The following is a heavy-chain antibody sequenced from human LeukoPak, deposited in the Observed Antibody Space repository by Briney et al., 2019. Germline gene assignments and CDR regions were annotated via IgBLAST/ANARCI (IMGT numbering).Heavy chain of an antibody. J-gene: IGHJ4*02. D-gene: IGHD1-1*01. Sequence: QSGGSLRLSCTASGFTFSGHWIHWVRQAPGMGLVWVSRINEHGTDSMYAESVKGRFTISRDNAKNTVYLPMNSLRAEDTAVYYCVRDETLWTLDWWGQGTLVSVSS. CDR3: VRDETLWTLDW. CDR2: INEHGTDS. V-gene: IGHV3-74*03. CDR1: GFTFSGHW.